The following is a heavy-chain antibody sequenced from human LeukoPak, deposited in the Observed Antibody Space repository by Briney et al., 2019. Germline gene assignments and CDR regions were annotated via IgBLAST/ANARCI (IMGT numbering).Heavy chain of an antibody. CDR3: ARDPRIVVVVAATGGWFDP. J-gene: IGHJ5*02. CDR2: ISAYNGNT. V-gene: IGHV1-18*01. D-gene: IGHD2-15*01. Sequence: APVKVSCKASGGTFSSYAISWVRQAPGQGLEWMGWISAYNGNTNYAQKLQGRVTMTTDTSTSTAYMELRSLRSDDTAVYYCARDPRIVVVVAATGGWFDPWGQGTLVTVSS. CDR1: GGTFSSYA.